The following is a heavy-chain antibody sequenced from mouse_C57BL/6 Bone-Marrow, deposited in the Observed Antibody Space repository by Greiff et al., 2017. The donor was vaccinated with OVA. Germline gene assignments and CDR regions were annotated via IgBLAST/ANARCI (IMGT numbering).Heavy chain of an antibody. V-gene: IGHV3-6*01. J-gene: IGHJ1*03. CDR1: GYSITSGYY. CDR3: ARLYYRMRDLYFDI. CDR2: ISYDGSN. Sequence: EVQVVESGPGLVKPSQSLSLTCYVTGYSITSGYYWNWIRQFPGNKLEWMGYISYDGSNNYNPSLKNRISITRDTSKHQFFLKLNSVTTEDTATYYCARLYYRMRDLYFDICGTGTTVTVTS. D-gene: IGHD1-1*01.